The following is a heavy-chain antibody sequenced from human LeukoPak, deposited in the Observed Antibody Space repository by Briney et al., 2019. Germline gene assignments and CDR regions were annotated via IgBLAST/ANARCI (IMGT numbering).Heavy chain of an antibody. CDR2: INPNSGGT. J-gene: IGHJ3*02. CDR1: GYTFTGYY. CDR3: ARAALRFLGPGAFDI. Sequence: ASVKVSCKASGYTFTGYYMRWVRQAPGQGLEWMGWINPNSGGTNYAQKFQGRVTMTRDTSISTAYMELSRLRSDDTAVYYCARAALRFLGPGAFDIWGQGTMVTVSS. V-gene: IGHV1-2*02. D-gene: IGHD5-12*01.